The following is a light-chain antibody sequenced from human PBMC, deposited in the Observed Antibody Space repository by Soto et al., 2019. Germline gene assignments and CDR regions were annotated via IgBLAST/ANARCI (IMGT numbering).Light chain of an antibody. Sequence: DIQMTQSPSTLSASVGDRVTITCGASQSISNWLAWYQQKPGKAPKLLIYDASSLGSRVPSRFSGSGSGTEFTLTISSLQPDDFATYYCQQYNSYPYTFGQGTK. V-gene: IGKV1-5*01. CDR3: QQYNSYPYT. CDR1: QSISNW. CDR2: DAS. J-gene: IGKJ2*01.